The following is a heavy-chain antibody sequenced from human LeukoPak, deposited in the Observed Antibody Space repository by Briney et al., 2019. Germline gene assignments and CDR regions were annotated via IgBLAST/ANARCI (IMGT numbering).Heavy chain of an antibody. CDR1: GFTFSSYS. V-gene: IGHV3-21*01. CDR2: ISGSSSYI. CDR3: ARALMTPREYYYYGMDV. D-gene: IGHD2-15*01. J-gene: IGHJ6*02. Sequence: GGSLRLSCAASGFTFSSYSMNWVRQAPGKGLEWVSSISGSSSYIYYADSVKGRFTISRDNAKNSLYLQMNSLRAEDTAVYYCARALMTPREYYYYGMDVWGQGTTVTVSS.